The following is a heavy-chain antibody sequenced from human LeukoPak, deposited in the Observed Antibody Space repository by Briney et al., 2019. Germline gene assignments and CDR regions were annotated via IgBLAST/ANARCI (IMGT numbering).Heavy chain of an antibody. V-gene: IGHV4-59*01. CDR1: GGSISSYY. CDR2: IYYSGST. J-gene: IGHJ4*02. CDR3: ARSRITIFGVATNPPDY. D-gene: IGHD3-3*01. Sequence: PSETLSLTCTVSGGSISSYYWSWIRQPPGKGLEWIGYIYYSGSTNYNPSLKSRVTISVDTSKNQFSLKLSSVTAADTAMYYCARSRITIFGVATNPPDYWGQGTLVTVSS.